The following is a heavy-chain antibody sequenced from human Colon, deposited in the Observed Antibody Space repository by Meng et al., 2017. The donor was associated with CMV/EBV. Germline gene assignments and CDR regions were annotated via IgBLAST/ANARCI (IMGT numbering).Heavy chain of an antibody. D-gene: IGHD1-1*01. J-gene: IGHJ4*02. CDR2: ISGSTGYT. V-gene: IGHV1-18*01. CDR3: ARGRPNWSGVLDY. Sequence: QVQLVRSGVELKEPGASVLVSCMSSGYTFTSYGINWVRQAPGQGLEWMGWISGSTGYTNRAQKFQGRVTMTTDTSTSTAYLALTSLTSNDTAVYYCARGRPNWSGVLDYWGQGTLVTVSS. CDR1: GYTFTSYG.